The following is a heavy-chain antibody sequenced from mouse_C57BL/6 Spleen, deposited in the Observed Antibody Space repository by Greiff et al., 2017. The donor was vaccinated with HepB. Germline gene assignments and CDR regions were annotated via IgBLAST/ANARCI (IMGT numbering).Heavy chain of an antibody. D-gene: IGHD1-1*01. J-gene: IGHJ2*01. Sequence: VQLQQPGAELVRPGTSVKLSCKASGYTFTSYWMHWVKQRPGQGLEWIGVIDPSDSYTNYNQKFKGKATLTVDTSSSTAYMQLSSLTSEDSAVYYCARGGITTVVAPLDYWGQGTTLTVSS. CDR3: ARGGITTVVAPLDY. V-gene: IGHV1-59*01. CDR1: GYTFTSYW. CDR2: IDPSDSYT.